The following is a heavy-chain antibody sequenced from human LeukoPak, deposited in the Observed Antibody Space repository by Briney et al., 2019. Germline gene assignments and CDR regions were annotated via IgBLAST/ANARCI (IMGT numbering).Heavy chain of an antibody. Sequence: PSETLSLTCAVYGGSFSGYYWSWIRQPPGKGLEWIGEINHSGSTNYNPSLKSRVTISVDTCKNQFSLKLSSVTAADTAVYYCARLGYCSSTSCLLYYYYYMDVWGKGTTVTVSS. J-gene: IGHJ6*03. CDR3: ARLGYCSSTSCLLYYYYYMDV. V-gene: IGHV4-34*01. CDR2: INHSGST. CDR1: GGSFSGYY. D-gene: IGHD2-2*01.